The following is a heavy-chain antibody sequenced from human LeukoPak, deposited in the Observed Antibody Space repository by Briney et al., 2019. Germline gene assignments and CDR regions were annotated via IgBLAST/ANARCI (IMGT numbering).Heavy chain of an antibody. CDR2: ISSSSSTI. CDR1: GFTFSSYS. V-gene: IGHV3-48*04. D-gene: IGHD4-23*01. Sequence: GGSLRLSCAASGFTFSSYSMNWVRQAPGKGLEWVSYISSSSSTIYYADSVKGRFTISRDNAKNSLYLQMNSLRAEDTAVYYCARDSGTTVERVFDYWGQGTLVTVSS. CDR3: ARDSGTTVERVFDY. J-gene: IGHJ4*02.